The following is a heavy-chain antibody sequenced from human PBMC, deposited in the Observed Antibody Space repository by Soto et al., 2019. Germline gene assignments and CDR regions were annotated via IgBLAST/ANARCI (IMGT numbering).Heavy chain of an antibody. CDR2: ISSNGVGT. Sequence: GGSLRLSCAASGFTLSGYAMGWVRQAPGKGLEYVSGISSNGVGTYYANSVQGRFTISRDNSKNTVYLQMGSLRPEDMAVYYCARRSRPDFYYMDVWGKGTTVTVSS. CDR1: GFTLSGYA. D-gene: IGHD6-6*01. J-gene: IGHJ6*03. CDR3: ARRSRPDFYYMDV. V-gene: IGHV3-64*01.